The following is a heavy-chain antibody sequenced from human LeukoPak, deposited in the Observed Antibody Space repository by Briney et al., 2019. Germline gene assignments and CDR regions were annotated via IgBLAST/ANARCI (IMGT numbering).Heavy chain of an antibody. Sequence: PGGSLRLSCAASGFTLSDYYMSWISQAPGKGLEWVSYISSSGSTIYYADSVKGRFTISRDDAKNSLYLQMNSLRAEDTAVYYCASAVAGAYYFDYWGQETLVTVSS. CDR3: ASAVAGAYYFDY. CDR1: GFTLSDYY. D-gene: IGHD6-19*01. J-gene: IGHJ4*02. V-gene: IGHV3-11*01. CDR2: ISSSGSTI.